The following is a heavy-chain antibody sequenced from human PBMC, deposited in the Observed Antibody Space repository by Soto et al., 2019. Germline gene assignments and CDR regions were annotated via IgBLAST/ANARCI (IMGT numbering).Heavy chain of an antibody. V-gene: IGHV3-74*01. CDR1: GFSFSSYL. J-gene: IGHJ6*02. CDR2: LTSGGPDT. D-gene: IGHD3-9*01. CDR3: ARELTAFGMDV. Sequence: GSLRLSCAASGFSFSSYLMHWVRQAPGSGLVWVSRLTSGGPDTDYADSVKGRFTISRDTAKDTLYLQMNSLRTEDTAVYYCARELTAFGMDVWGQGATVTVSS.